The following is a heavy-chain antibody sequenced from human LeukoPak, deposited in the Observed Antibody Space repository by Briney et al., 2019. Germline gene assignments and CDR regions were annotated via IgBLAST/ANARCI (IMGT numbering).Heavy chain of an antibody. D-gene: IGHD1-1*01. Sequence: GGSLRLSCAASGFAFDEHDMYWVRQVPGKGLEWACLISKDGGNNHHAESVKGRFSISRDNNRNSLSLQMNSLRSEDTALYFCAKRSGAPNNFDYWGQGALVTVSS. CDR3: AKRSGAPNNFDY. CDR1: GFAFDEHD. V-gene: IGHV3-43*02. J-gene: IGHJ4*02. CDR2: ISKDGGNN.